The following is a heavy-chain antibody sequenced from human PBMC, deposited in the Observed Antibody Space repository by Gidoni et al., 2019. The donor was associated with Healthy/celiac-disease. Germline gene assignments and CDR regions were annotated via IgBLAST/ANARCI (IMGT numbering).Heavy chain of an antibody. CDR1: GYTFTSYG. CDR2: ISAYNGNT. Sequence: QVQLVQSGAEVKKPGASVKVSCKASGYTFTSYGISWVRQAPGQGLEWMGWISAYNGNTNYAQKLQGRVTMTTDTSTSTAYMELRSLRSDDTAVYYCARASVLPWFGESRVGMDVWGQGTTVTVSS. CDR3: ARASVLPWFGESRVGMDV. V-gene: IGHV1-18*01. J-gene: IGHJ6*02. D-gene: IGHD3-10*01.